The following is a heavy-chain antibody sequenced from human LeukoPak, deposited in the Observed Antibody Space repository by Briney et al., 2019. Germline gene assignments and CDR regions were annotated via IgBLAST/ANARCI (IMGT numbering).Heavy chain of an antibody. D-gene: IGHD6-13*01. CDR3: ARDRTGLAAAGTQSGRPRWFDP. CDR2: FDPEDGET. Sequence: ASVKVSCKVSGYTLTELSMHWVRQAPGKGLEWMGGFDPEDGETIYAQKFQGRVTMTEDTSTDTAYMELSSLRSEDTAVYYCARDRTGLAAAGTQSGRPRWFDPWGQGTLVTVSS. V-gene: IGHV1-24*01. J-gene: IGHJ5*02. CDR1: GYTLTELS.